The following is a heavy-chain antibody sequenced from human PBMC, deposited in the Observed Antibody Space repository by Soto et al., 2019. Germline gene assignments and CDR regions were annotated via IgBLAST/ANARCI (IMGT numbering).Heavy chain of an antibody. J-gene: IGHJ6*02. Sequence: EVQLVESGGGLIQPGGSLRLSCAASGFTVSSNYMSWVRQAPGKGLEWVSVIYSGGSTYYADSVKGRFTISRDNSKNTRYLQRNSLRAEDTAVYYCARVIRAYYYGMDVWGQGTTVTVSS. CDR2: IYSGGST. D-gene: IGHD3-10*01. CDR3: ARVIRAYYYGMDV. V-gene: IGHV3-53*01. CDR1: GFTVSSNY.